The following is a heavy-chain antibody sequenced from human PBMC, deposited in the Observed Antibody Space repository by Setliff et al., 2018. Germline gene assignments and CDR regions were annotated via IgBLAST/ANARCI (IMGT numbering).Heavy chain of an antibody. CDR3: ARDNPILGATDY. CDR2: IYHSGSS. V-gene: IGHV4-39*07. CDR1: GGSISSMSYY. J-gene: IGHJ4*02. Sequence: SETLSLTCTVSGGSISSMSYYWGWIRQPPGKGLEWIGSIYHSGSSYYNSSLRSRVTISVDTSRNQFSLNLTSVTAADTALYFCARDNPILGATDYWGQGALVTVSS. D-gene: IGHD1-26*01.